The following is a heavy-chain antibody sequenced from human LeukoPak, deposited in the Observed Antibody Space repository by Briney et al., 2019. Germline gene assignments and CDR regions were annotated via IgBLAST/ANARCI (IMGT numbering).Heavy chain of an antibody. Sequence: GGSLRLSCAISGFTFSSYAMSWVRQAPGKGLEWASAISGSRSTYYADSVKGRFTISRDDAKNSLYLEMKSLRTEDTALYYCVKGGAVAGTFEFWGQGTLVTVSS. V-gene: IGHV3-23*01. CDR1: GFTFSSYA. CDR3: VKGGAVAGTFEF. J-gene: IGHJ4*02. D-gene: IGHD6-19*01. CDR2: ISGSRST.